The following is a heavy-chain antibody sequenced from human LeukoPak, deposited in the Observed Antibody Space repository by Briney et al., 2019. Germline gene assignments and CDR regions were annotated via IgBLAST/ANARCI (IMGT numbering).Heavy chain of an antibody. D-gene: IGHD2-2*01. V-gene: IGHV3-7*04. CDR1: GFSFSSYW. Sequence: GGSLRLSCAASGFSFSSYWMSWVRQAPGKGLEWVANTKQDGSEKYYVDSVKGRFTISRDNSKNTLYLQMNSLRAEDTAVYYCAKEGPIPAAHFDAFDIWGQGTMVTVSS. J-gene: IGHJ3*02. CDR2: TKQDGSEK. CDR3: AKEGPIPAAHFDAFDI.